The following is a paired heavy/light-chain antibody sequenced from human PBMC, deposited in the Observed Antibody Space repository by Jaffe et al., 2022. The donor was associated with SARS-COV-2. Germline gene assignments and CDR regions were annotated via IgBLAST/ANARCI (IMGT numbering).Light chain of an antibody. CDR1: QSVSSN. CDR3: QQYNNWPWT. V-gene: IGKV3-15*01. Sequence: EIVMTQSPATLSVSPGERATLSCRASQSVSSNLAWYQQKPGQAPRLLIYGASTRATGIPARFSGSGSGTDFTLTISSLQSEDFAVYYCQQYNNWPWTFGQGTKVEIK. CDR2: GAS. J-gene: IGKJ1*01.
Heavy chain of an antibody. D-gene: IGHD2-2*01. CDR3: ARALGYCSSTGCSYLGGT. J-gene: IGHJ5*02. CDR1: GFTFSSYS. Sequence: EVQLVESGGGLVKPGGSLRLSCAASGFTFSSYSMNWVRQAPGKGLEWVSSISSSSSYIYYADSVKGRFTISRDDAKNSLYLQMNSLRAEDTAVYYCARALGYCSSTGCSYLGGTWGQGTLVTVSS. V-gene: IGHV3-21*01. CDR2: ISSSSSYI.